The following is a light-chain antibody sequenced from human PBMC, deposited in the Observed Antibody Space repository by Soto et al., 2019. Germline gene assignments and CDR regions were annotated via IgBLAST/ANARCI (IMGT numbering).Light chain of an antibody. CDR1: QSISSD. CDR3: QLYYSTSWT. Sequence: EIVITNPPATLSVSPGERATLSWRASQSISSDVARYHQKPRRPPRRLIYCASSRAAACPDRFSGSRSATDGFPTIISRETEDVAVDYCQLYYSTSWTFGQGTKVDIK. CDR2: CAS. J-gene: IGKJ1*01. V-gene: IGKV3D-15*01.